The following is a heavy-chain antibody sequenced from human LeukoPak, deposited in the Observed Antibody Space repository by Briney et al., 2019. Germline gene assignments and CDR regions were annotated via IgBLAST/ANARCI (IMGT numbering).Heavy chain of an antibody. CDR2: ISSTSSYK. CDR3: ARDPRDYYDSSGYSRFDY. D-gene: IGHD3-22*01. J-gene: IGHJ4*02. V-gene: IGHV3-21*01. CDR1: GFTFSSYS. Sequence: PGGSLRLSCAASGFTFSSYSMNWVRQAPGKGLEWVSSISSTSSYKYYADSLKGRFTISRDNAKNSLYLQMNSLRAEDTAVYYRARDPRDYYDSSGYSRFDYWGQGTLVTVSS.